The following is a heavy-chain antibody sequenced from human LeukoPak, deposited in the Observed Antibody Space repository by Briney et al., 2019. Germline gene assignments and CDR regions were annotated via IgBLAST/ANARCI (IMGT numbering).Heavy chain of an antibody. J-gene: IGHJ4*02. Sequence: GGSLRLSCAASGFTFFSSWMYCVRQAPGKGLEWVANIKQDGSEKYYVDSVKGRFTISIDNTKNSLFLQMQSLRAEDTAVYYCARSLSHWGQGTLVTVSS. CDR3: ARSLSH. CDR2: IKQDGSEK. CDR1: GFTFFSSW. V-gene: IGHV3-7*01.